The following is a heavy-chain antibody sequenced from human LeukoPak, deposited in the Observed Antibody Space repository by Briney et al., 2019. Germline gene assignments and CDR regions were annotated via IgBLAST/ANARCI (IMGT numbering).Heavy chain of an antibody. CDR3: ATRPPPVGTGPFDY. V-gene: IGHV1-2*02. CDR1: GYTFTGYY. D-gene: IGHD1-26*01. Sequence: ASVKVSCKASGYTFTGYYMHWVRQAPGRGLEWMGWINTDDGGTYYAQKFLGRVTMTRDTSISTAYMELNRLTSDDTAMYYCATRPPPVGTGPFDYWGQGTLVSVSS. CDR2: INTDDGGT. J-gene: IGHJ4*02.